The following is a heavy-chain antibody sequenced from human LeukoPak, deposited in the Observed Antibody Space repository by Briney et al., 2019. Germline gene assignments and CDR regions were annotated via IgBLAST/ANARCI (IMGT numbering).Heavy chain of an antibody. CDR1: GFTVSSNH. CDR2: IYSGGST. D-gene: IGHD5-12*01. J-gene: IGHJ6*02. V-gene: IGHV3-53*01. CDR3: ARARGYSGYESKWYYYGMDV. Sequence: PGGSLRLSCAASGFTVSSNHMSWVRQAPGKGLEWVSVIYSGGSTYYADSVKGRFTISRDNSKNTLYVQMNSLRAEDTAVYYCARARGYSGYESKWYYYGMDVWGQGTTVTVSS.